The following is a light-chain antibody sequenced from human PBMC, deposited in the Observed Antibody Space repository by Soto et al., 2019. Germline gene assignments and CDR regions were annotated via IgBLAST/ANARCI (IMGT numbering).Light chain of an antibody. CDR2: TAT. V-gene: IGKV1-39*01. Sequence: DIQMTQSPSSLSASVGYRFTITCRASQSISSYLNWYQQKPGKAPKLLMYTATSLQSGVPSRFSGSESGTDFTLTISSLQPEDFASYYCQQSSSTPQTFGGGTKVDIK. J-gene: IGKJ4*01. CDR3: QQSSSTPQT. CDR1: QSISSY.